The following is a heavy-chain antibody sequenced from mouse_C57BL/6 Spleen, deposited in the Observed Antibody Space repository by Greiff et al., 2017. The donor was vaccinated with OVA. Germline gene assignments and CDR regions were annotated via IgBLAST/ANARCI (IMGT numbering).Heavy chain of an antibody. CDR3: ARLDGSQRGFAY. Sequence: VQLQQPGAELVRPGSSVKLSCKASGYTFTSYWMHWVKQRPIQGLEWIGNIDPSDSETHYNQKFKDKATLTVDKSSSTAYMQLSSLTSEDSAVYYCARLDGSQRGFAYWGQGTLVTVSA. CDR1: GYTFTSYW. D-gene: IGHD2-3*01. V-gene: IGHV1-52*01. CDR2: IDPSDSET. J-gene: IGHJ3*01.